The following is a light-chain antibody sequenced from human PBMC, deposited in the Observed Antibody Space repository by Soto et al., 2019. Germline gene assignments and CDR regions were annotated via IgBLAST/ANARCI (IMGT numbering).Light chain of an antibody. CDR1: NVGSKI. CDR3: HVWDSEGDNYV. CDR2: DDS. J-gene: IGLJ1*01. V-gene: IGLV3-21*02. Sequence: QPPCVSEGPGATPRITCGGDNVGSKIVHWYQQKPGEAPVWVVYDDSDRPSGIPERFSGSNSGNTATLTISRVEAGDEADYYCHVWDSEGDNYVFGTGTEV.